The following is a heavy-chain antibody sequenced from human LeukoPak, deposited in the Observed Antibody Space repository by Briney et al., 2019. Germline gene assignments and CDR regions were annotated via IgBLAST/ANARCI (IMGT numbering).Heavy chain of an antibody. J-gene: IGHJ6*01. D-gene: IGHD2/OR15-2a*01. Sequence: AGGSLRLSRAASGFTFSGFAMSWVLRTPGKGLEWVSGISGSGDNTLYAASVKGRFTISRDNSKNTLYLEMNSLRAEDTAIYYCAKMKGHPLQKYYMDVWGQGTTVTVSS. CDR1: GFTFSGFA. CDR3: AKMKGHPLQKYYMDV. V-gene: IGHV3-23*01. CDR2: ISGSGDNT.